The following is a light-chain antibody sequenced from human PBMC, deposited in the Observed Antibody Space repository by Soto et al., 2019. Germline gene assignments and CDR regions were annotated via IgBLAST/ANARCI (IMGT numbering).Light chain of an antibody. J-gene: IGKJ1*01. V-gene: IGKV3D-15*01. CDR2: GAS. Sequence: EIVMTQSPATLSVSPGERATLSCRASQGVRSNLAWYQQKPGQAPRLLIYGASSRAIGIPDRFSGSGSGTDFTLTISSLEPEDFGTYYCQQFYNYPRTFGQGTKVDI. CDR3: QQFYNYPRT. CDR1: QGVRSN.